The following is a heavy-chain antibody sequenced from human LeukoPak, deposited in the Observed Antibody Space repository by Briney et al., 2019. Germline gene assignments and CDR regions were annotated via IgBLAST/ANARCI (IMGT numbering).Heavy chain of an antibody. D-gene: IGHD2-15*01. V-gene: IGHV4-38-2*01. Sequence: SETLSLTCPVSGYSSSSGYYWDWIRQPPGKGREWSGSIYHSGSTYYNRSLKSRVTISVDTSENQFSLNLTSVTAADTAVYYCARGLGYCSGGNCYTADPSFHYWGQGTLVTVSS. CDR1: GYSSSSGYY. CDR3: ARGLGYCSGGNCYTADPSFHY. J-gene: IGHJ4*02. CDR2: IYHSGST.